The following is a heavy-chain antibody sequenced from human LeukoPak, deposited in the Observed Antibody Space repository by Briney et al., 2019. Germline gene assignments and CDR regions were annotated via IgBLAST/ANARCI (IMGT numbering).Heavy chain of an antibody. V-gene: IGHV4-4*02. CDR3: ARVNINNWHSCDY. J-gene: IGHJ4*02. CDR1: GGSISSNNW. D-gene: IGHD1-1*01. Sequence: SETLSLTCAVSGGSISSNNWWGWARQPPGKGLEWIGEIYHSGSPNYNPSLKSRVTISVDKSRNHFSLNLSSVTAADTAVYYCARVNINNWHSCDYWGQGTLVTVSS. CDR2: IYHSGSP.